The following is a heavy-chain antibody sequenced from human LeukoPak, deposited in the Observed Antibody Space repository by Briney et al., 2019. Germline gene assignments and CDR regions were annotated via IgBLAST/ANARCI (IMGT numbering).Heavy chain of an antibody. V-gene: IGHV1-3*01. Sequence: GASVKVSCKASGYTFTTYAMHWVRQAPGQRLEWMGWINAGNGDTKYSQKFQGRVTITRDTSASTAYMELSSLRSEDTAVYYCARDHDSSGYYYGANDAFDIWGQGTIVTVSS. CDR2: INAGNGDT. D-gene: IGHD3-22*01. CDR1: GYTFTTYA. J-gene: IGHJ3*02. CDR3: ARDHDSSGYYYGANDAFDI.